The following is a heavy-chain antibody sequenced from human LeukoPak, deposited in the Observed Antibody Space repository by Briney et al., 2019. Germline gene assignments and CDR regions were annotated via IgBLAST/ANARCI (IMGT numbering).Heavy chain of an antibody. J-gene: IGHJ4*01. Sequence: PGGSLRLSCAASGFTFSSYSLNWVRQAPGKGLEWVSYISSSSSMIYYADSVKGRFTISRDNAKNSLYLQMKSLRDEDAAIYYCARDYGDLQAQVPYFDCWGPVILVTVSS. CDR2: ISSSSSMI. CDR3: ARDYGDLQAQVPYFDC. CDR1: GFTFSSYS. V-gene: IGHV3-48*02. D-gene: IGHD4-17*01.